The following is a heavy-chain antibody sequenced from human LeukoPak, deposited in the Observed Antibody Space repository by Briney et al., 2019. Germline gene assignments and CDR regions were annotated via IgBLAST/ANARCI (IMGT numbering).Heavy chain of an antibody. Sequence: GGSLRLSCAASGFTFSSYGMHWVRQAPGKGLEWVAVISYDGSNKYYADSVEGRFTISRDNSKNTLYLQMNSLIAEDTPVYYCAKLVDSSSWNQHPFDYWGQRTLVTVSS. V-gene: IGHV3-30*18. D-gene: IGHD6-13*01. CDR2: ISYDGSNK. J-gene: IGHJ4*02. CDR1: GFTFSSYG. CDR3: AKLVDSSSWNQHPFDY.